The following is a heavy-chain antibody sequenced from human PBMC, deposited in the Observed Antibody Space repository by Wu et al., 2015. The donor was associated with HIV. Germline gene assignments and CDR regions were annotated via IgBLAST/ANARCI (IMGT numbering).Heavy chain of an antibody. V-gene: IGHV1-18*01. CDR3: ARVGQRVDYYDSSGYLDY. CDR1: GYTFIAYY. Sequence: QVQLVQSGAAVRKPGASVKVSCKTSGYTFIAYYHHWVRQAPGQGLEWMGWISGYNGNTNYAQMFQGRVTMTTDTSTSTAYMELRSLRSDDTAVYYCARVGQRVDYYDSSGYLDYWGQGTLVTVSS. D-gene: IGHD3-22*01. CDR2: ISGYNGNT. J-gene: IGHJ4*02.